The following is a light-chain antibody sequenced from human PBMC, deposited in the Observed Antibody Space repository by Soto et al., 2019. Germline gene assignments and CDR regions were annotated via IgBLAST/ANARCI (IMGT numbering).Light chain of an antibody. CDR3: QQYNNWPPIT. V-gene: IGKV3D-15*01. J-gene: IGKJ5*01. CDR2: GAS. CDR1: KSVRSN. Sequence: EIVMTHSPATLSVSPGEKPPFSARPIKSVRSNFLAWYQQKPGQAPRLLIYGASTRATGIPARFSGSGSGTEFTLTISSLQSEDFAVYYCQQYNNWPPITFGQGTRLEIK.